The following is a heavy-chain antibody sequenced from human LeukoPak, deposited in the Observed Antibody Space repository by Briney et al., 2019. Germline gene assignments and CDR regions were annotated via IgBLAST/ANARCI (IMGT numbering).Heavy chain of an antibody. CDR2: VGTAGDT. J-gene: IGHJ4*02. V-gene: IGHV3-13*01. Sequence: GGSLRLSCTASGFTFSTYNMHWVRQPTGKGLEWVSAVGTAGDTYYPGSVKGRFTISRDNSKNTLYLQMNSLRAEDTAVYYRAKARELWHWGQGTLVTVSS. CDR1: GFTFSTYN. D-gene: IGHD1-26*01. CDR3: AKARELWH.